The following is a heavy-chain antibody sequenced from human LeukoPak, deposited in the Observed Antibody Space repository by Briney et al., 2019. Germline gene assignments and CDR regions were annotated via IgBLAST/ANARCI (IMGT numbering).Heavy chain of an antibody. J-gene: IGHJ3*02. Sequence: ASVKVSCKASGYTFTSYGISWVRQAPGQGLEWMGWISAYNGNTNCAQKLQGRVTMTTDTSTSTAYMELRSLRSDDTAVYYCASLKNYYDSSGNLVTDAFDIWGQGTMVTVSS. D-gene: IGHD3-22*01. CDR2: ISAYNGNT. V-gene: IGHV1-18*01. CDR3: ASLKNYYDSSGNLVTDAFDI. CDR1: GYTFTSYG.